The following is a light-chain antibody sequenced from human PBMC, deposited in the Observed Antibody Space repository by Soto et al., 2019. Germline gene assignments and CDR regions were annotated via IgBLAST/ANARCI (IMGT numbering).Light chain of an antibody. Sequence: DIPMTQSPSSVSASVGDRVTITCRASQDIGYALDWFQQKPGEAPSLLMYTASSLHSGVPSRFSGSRSGTDFTLTISSLQPEDSATYYCQQGNSFPLTFGGGTKVEIK. CDR3: QQGNSFPLT. CDR1: QDIGYA. V-gene: IGKV1-12*01. CDR2: TAS. J-gene: IGKJ4*01.